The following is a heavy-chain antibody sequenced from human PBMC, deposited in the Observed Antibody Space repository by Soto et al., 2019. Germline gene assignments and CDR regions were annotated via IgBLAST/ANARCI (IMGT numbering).Heavy chain of an antibody. CDR1: GFIFSNYW. D-gene: IGHD1-1*01. CDR3: AKDLTWNQADY. CDR2: ISNDGSIT. V-gene: IGHV3-74*01. Sequence: PGGSLRLSCEASGFIFSNYWMHWVRQTPGTGLVWVSRISNDGSITNYADSVKGRFTISRDNAKNTLYLQMSSLRAEDTAVYYCAKDLTWNQADYWGQGALVTVSS. J-gene: IGHJ4*02.